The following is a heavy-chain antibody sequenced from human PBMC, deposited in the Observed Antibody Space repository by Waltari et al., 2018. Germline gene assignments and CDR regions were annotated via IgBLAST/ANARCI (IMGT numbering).Heavy chain of an antibody. Sequence: EVQLLESGGGLLQPGGSLRLSCAASGFTFSNSAMNWVRQAPGSGVQWVSKMSGSGASTFYTDSVKGRFVISRDNSKNTLYLKMNSLRAEDTALYYCAKVEGNGPLGIDYWGQGTLVTVSS. D-gene: IGHD3-16*01. V-gene: IGHV3-23*01. CDR2: MSGSGAST. CDR3: AKVEGNGPLGIDY. J-gene: IGHJ4*02. CDR1: GFTFSNSA.